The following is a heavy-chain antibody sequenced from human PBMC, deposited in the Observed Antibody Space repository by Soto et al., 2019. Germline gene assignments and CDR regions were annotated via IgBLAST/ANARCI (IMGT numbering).Heavy chain of an antibody. CDR3: VRGGTGITGTTGWLDL. CDR2: ISAYNGNT. J-gene: IGHJ5*02. Sequence: GAPAKASCKASGEAFACRSMSSVCHDHEQGLEWMGWISAYNGNTNYAQKLQGRVTMTTDTSTSTAYMELRSLRSDDTAVYYCVRGGTGITGTTGWLDLWGQGTLVTGS. V-gene: IGHV1-18*01. D-gene: IGHD1-7*01. CDR1: GEAFACRS.